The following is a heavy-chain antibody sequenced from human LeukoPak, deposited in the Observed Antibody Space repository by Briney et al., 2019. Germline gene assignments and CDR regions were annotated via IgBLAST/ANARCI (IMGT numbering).Heavy chain of an antibody. D-gene: IGHD6-13*01. CDR3: ARLLTSSSWYSFFHDAFDI. V-gene: IGHV1-3*01. Sequence: ASVKVSCKASGYTFTSYAMHWMRQAPGQRLGWMGWINAGNGNTKYSQKFQGRVTITRDTSASTAYMELSSLRSEDTAVYYCARLLTSSSWYSFFHDAFDIWGQGTMVTVSS. J-gene: IGHJ3*02. CDR1: GYTFTSYA. CDR2: INAGNGNT.